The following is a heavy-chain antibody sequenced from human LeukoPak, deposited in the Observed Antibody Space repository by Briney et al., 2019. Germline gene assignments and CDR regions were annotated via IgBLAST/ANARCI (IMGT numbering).Heavy chain of an antibody. CDR1: GGTFSSYA. CDR2: IIPIFGTA. V-gene: IGHV1-69*13. J-gene: IGHJ6*03. Sequence: SVKVSCKASGGTFSSYAISWVQQAPGQGLEWMGGIIPIFGTANYAQKFQGRVTITADESTSTAYMELSSLRSEDTAVYYCARGLAARRLYYYYMDVWGKGTTVTVSS. CDR3: ARGLAARRLYYYYMDV. D-gene: IGHD6-6*01.